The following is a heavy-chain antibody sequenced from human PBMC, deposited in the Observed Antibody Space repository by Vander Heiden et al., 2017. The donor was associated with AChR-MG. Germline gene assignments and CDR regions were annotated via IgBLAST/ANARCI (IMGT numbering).Heavy chain of an antibody. J-gene: IGHJ6*02. CDR2: IYPGDSDT. CDR1: GYSFTSYW. CDR3: ARLGGGFYYGSGKRYYYYYGMDV. V-gene: IGHV5-51*01. Sequence: EVQLVQSGAEVKKPGASPQISCTGSGYSFTSYWIGRVRQMPGKGLEWMGIIYPGDSDTRYSPSFQGQVTISADKSISTAYLQWSSLKASDTAMYYCARLGGGFYYGSGKRYYYYYGMDVWGQGTTVTVSS. D-gene: IGHD3-10*01.